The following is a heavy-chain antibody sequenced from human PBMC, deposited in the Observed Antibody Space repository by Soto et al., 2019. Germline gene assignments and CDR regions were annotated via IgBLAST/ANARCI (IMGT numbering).Heavy chain of an antibody. CDR1: GFTFDDYA. V-gene: IGHV3-9*01. CDR3: AKLASEAGPD. CDR2: ISWNSGRI. Sequence: EVQLVESGGGLVQPGRSLRLSCAASGFTFDDYAMHWVRQAPGKGLEWVSGISWNSGRIGYADSVKGRFTISRDNAKNSLYLQMNSLRAEDTALYYCAKLASEAGPDWGQGTLVTVSS. D-gene: IGHD6-19*01. J-gene: IGHJ4*02.